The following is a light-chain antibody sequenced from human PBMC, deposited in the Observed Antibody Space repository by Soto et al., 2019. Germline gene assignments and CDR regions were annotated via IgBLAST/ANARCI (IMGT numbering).Light chain of an antibody. Sequence: DIQITQSPSSLSASVGDRVTITCRASQSISSYLNWYQQKPGKAPKLLIHDASSVQSGVPSRFSGSGSGTDFTLTISSLQPEDFATYYCQQSYSTPPITFGQGTRLEIK. CDR2: DAS. J-gene: IGKJ5*01. V-gene: IGKV1-39*01. CDR3: QQSYSTPPIT. CDR1: QSISSY.